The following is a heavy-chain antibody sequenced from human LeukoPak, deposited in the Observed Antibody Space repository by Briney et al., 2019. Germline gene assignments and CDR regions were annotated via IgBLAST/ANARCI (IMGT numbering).Heavy chain of an antibody. V-gene: IGHV5-51*01. CDR2: IYPDDSDI. CDR3: ARQTMGVRGGEWDY. J-gene: IGHJ4*02. CDR1: GYRFKEYW. Sequence: AGESLQISCKGSGYRFKEYWIGWVRQMPGKGLEWMGIIYPDDSDIRYSPSFQGPVTISADRSISIAYLQWSSLKASDTAMYYCARQTMGVRGGEWDYWGQGTLVTVSS. D-gene: IGHD3-10*01.